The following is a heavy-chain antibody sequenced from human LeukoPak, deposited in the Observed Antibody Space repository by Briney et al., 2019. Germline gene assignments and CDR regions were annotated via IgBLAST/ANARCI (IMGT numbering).Heavy chain of an antibody. CDR1: GCSFTSYW. Sequence: GESLKISCKGSGCSFTSYWIGWVRQMPGKGLEWMGIIYPGDSDTRYSPSFQGQVTITADKSISTAYLQWSSLKAADTAMYYCARHEDSGILGNWFDPWGQGTLVTVSS. CDR2: IYPGDSDT. CDR3: ARHEDSGILGNWFDP. V-gene: IGHV5-51*01. D-gene: IGHD3-10*01. J-gene: IGHJ5*02.